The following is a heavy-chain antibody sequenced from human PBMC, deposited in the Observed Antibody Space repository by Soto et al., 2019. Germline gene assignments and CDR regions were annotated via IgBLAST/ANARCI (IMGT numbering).Heavy chain of an antibody. Sequence: DVQLVETGGGLIQPGGSLRLSCAASGFSVSSDYMNWVRQDPGKGLEWVSVIYRGGSTYYADSVRGRFTISRDNSENTLFLQMNGLRAEDTAVYYCARATEWNALDIWGQGTMVTVSS. CDR2: IYRGGST. CDR3: ARATEWNALDI. CDR1: GFSVSSDY. D-gene: IGHD3-3*01. J-gene: IGHJ3*02. V-gene: IGHV3-53*02.